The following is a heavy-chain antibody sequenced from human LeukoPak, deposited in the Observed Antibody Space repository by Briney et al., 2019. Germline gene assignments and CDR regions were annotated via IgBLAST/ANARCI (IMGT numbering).Heavy chain of an antibody. CDR1: GYTFNTYG. D-gene: IGHD2-15*01. J-gene: IGHJ5*02. CDR2: ISGYNGKT. Sequence: RASVTVSCKASGYTFNTYGITWVRQAPGQGLEWMGWISGYNGKTKYAQKLQDRVTMTTDTSTTTAYMELRSLRSDDTAVYYCARAGAVVDNWFGPWGQGTLVTVSS. V-gene: IGHV1-18*01. CDR3: ARAGAVVDNWFGP.